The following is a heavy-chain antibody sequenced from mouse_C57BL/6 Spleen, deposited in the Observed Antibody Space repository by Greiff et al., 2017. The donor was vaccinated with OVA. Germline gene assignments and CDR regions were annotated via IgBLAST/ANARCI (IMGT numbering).Heavy chain of an antibody. CDR2: IYPGDGDT. Sequence: QVQLKQSGPELVKPGASVKISCKASGYAFSSSWMNWVKQRPGQGLEWIGRIYPGDGDTNYNGKFKGKATLTADKSSSTAYMQLSSLTSEDSAVYFCAVVHFDYWGQGTTLTVSS. CDR3: AVVHFDY. CDR1: GYAFSSSW. J-gene: IGHJ2*01. V-gene: IGHV1-82*01. D-gene: IGHD1-1*01.